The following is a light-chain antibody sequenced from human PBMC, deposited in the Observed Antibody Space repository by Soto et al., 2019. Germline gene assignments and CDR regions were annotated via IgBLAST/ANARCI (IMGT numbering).Light chain of an antibody. CDR1: SSDVGGYNY. V-gene: IGLV2-14*03. J-gene: IGLJ2*01. CDR2: DVN. Sequence: QSALTQPASVSGSPGQSITISCTGTSSDVGGYNYVSWYQHHPGKAPKLKIYDVNNRPSGVSNRFSGSKSGNTASLTISGLQAEDEADYYCSSYTSSSTLVVFGGGTKLTVL. CDR3: SSYTSSSTLVV.